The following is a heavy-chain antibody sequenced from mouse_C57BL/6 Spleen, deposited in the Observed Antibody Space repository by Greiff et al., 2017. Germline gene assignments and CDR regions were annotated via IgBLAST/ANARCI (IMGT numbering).Heavy chain of an antibody. CDR1: GFTFSSYA. J-gene: IGHJ4*01. V-gene: IGHV5-4*01. D-gene: IGHD2-3*01. Sequence: EVQLVESGGGLVKPGGSLKLSCAASGFTFSSYAMSWVRQTPEKRLEWVATISDGGSYTYYPDNVKGRFTISRDNAKNNLYLQMSHLKSEDTAMYYCARDWTDGYYDAMDYWGQGTSVTVSS. CDR2: ISDGGSYT. CDR3: ARDWTDGYYDAMDY.